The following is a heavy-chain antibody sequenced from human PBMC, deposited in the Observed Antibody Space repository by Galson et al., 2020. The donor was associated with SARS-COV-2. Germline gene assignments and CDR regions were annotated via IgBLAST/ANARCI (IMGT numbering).Heavy chain of an antibody. J-gene: IGHJ4*02. CDR2: VYYSGNT. V-gene: IGHV4-59*01. D-gene: IGHD6-19*01. CDR1: GGSINNYY. Sequence: ASETLSLTCTVSGGSINNYYWSWIRQPPGKGLEWIGYVYYSGNTNYNPSLKSRVTISVDTSKNQFSLRLTSVTAADTAVYYCARDEKSGWYGRYFDYWGQGSLVTVSS. CDR3: ARDEKSGWYGRYFDY.